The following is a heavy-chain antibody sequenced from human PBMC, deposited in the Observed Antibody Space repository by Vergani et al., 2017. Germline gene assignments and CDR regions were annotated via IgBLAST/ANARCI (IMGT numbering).Heavy chain of an antibody. D-gene: IGHD3-22*01. J-gene: IGHJ3*01. CDR3: ARQWDYYDSSGYEL. Sequence: QVQLVQSGSELKKPGASVKVSCKASGYTFTSYAMHWVRQAPGQRLEWMGWINAGNGNTKYSQKFQGRVTITRDTSASTAYMELSSLKASDTAMYYCARQWDYYDSSGYELWGQGTMVTVSS. CDR1: GYTFTSYA. CDR2: INAGNGNT. V-gene: IGHV1-3*01.